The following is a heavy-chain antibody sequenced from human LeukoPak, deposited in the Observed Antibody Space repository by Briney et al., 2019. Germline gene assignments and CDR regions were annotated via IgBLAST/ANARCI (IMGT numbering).Heavy chain of an antibody. J-gene: IGHJ4*02. V-gene: IGHV3-30*02. CDR1: GFTFSSYG. CDR3: ASGAESSSWYVAFDY. CDR2: IQYDGTKE. D-gene: IGHD6-13*01. Sequence: GGSLRLSCAASGFTFSSYGMHGVRQAPGKGLEWVAFIQYDGTKEYYADSVKGRFTISRDNTKNTLYLQMNSMRAEDSAVYYCASGAESSSWYVAFDYWGQGTLVTVSS.